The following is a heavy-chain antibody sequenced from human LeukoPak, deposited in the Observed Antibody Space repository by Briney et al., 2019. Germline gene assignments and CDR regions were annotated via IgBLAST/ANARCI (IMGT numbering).Heavy chain of an antibody. J-gene: IGHJ4*02. CDR2: ISAYNGNT. CDR1: GYTFTSYG. CDR3: ARDSSSWSHYYFDY. Sequence: GASVKVSCKASGYTFTSYGISWVRQAPGQGLEWMGWISAYNGNTNYAQKLQGRVTMTTDTSTSTAYMELRSLRSDDTAVYYCARDSSSWSHYYFDYWGQGTLVTVSS. V-gene: IGHV1-18*01. D-gene: IGHD6-13*01.